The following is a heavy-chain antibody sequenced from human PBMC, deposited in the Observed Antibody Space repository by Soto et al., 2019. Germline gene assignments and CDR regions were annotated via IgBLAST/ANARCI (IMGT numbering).Heavy chain of an antibody. CDR3: ARGKYSSSWYLGYNWFDP. CDR1: GGYFSGYY. D-gene: IGHD6-13*01. Sequence: TLSLTCAVYGGYFSGYYWSWIRQPPGKGLEWIGEINHSGSTNYNPSLKSRVTISVDTSKNQFSLKLSSVTAADTAVYYCARGKYSSSWYLGYNWFDPWGQGTPVTVSS. V-gene: IGHV4-34*01. CDR2: INHSGST. J-gene: IGHJ5*02.